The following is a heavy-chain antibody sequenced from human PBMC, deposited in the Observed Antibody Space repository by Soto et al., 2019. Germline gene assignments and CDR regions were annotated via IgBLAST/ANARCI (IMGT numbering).Heavy chain of an antibody. D-gene: IGHD6-19*01. J-gene: IGHJ4*02. CDR2: ISDGGDTS. CDR1: GFSFRSYA. Sequence: DVQLLESGGGLEQPGGSLRLSCAVSGFSFRSYAMSWVRQAPGKGLEWVSVISDGGDTSYYADSVKGRFTIFRDNSKNTLHLEMNRLRGEDTAIYYCARGGGPQWLATLFFDSWGRGTLVTVFS. CDR3: ARGGGPQWLATLFFDS. V-gene: IGHV3-23*01.